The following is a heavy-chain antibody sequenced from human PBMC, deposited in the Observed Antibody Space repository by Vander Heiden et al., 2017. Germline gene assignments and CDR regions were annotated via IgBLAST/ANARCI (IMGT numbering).Heavy chain of an antibody. CDR1: GFPFSSYA. Sequence: EVQLLESGGGLVQPGGALRLSRADSGFPFSSYAMSRVRQAPGKGLEWVSAISGSGGSTYYADSVKGRFTISRDNSKNTLYLQMNSLRAEDTAVYYCAKSGTTLFPYFDYWGQGTLVTVSS. V-gene: IGHV3-23*01. CDR3: AKSGTTLFPYFDY. D-gene: IGHD1-1*01. J-gene: IGHJ4*02. CDR2: ISGSGGST.